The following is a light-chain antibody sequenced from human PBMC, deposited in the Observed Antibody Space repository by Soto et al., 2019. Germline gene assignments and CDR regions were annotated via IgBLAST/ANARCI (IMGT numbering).Light chain of an antibody. V-gene: IGKV3-15*01. CDR3: QQYENWPRT. J-gene: IGKJ1*01. CDR1: EGVGSN. CDR2: GAS. Sequence: EIVLTQSPATLSVSPGEEVTLSCRASEGVGSNLAWYQQKPGQAPRVLIYGASTRASGIPAGFSGSGSGTVFTLTITSLQPEDSAIYFCQQYENWPRTFGQGTKVEIK.